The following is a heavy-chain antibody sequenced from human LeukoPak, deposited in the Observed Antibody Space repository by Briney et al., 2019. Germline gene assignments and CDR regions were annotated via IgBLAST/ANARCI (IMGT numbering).Heavy chain of an antibody. CDR3: ARSRPLAGGYDGVGFDY. D-gene: IGHD5-12*01. CDR2: IYPGDSDT. J-gene: IGHJ4*02. CDR1: GYSFTSYW. V-gene: IGHV5-51*01. Sequence: GESLKISCKGSGYSFTSYWIGWVRQMPGKGLEWMGIIYPGDSDTRYSPSFQGQVTISADKSISTAYLQWSSLKASDTAMYYCARSRPLAGGYDGVGFDYWGQGTLVTVSS.